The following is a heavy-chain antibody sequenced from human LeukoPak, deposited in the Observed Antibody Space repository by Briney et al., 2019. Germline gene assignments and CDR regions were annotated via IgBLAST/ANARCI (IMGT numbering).Heavy chain of an antibody. CDR2: IIPIFGTA. CDR3: ARFPSPGIAVAGFDY. Sequence: SVKVSCKASGGTFSSYAISWVRQAPGQGLEWVGGIIPIFGTANYAQKFQGRVTITADESTSTDYMELSRLRSEDTAVYYCARFPSPGIAVAGFDYWGQGTLVTVSS. J-gene: IGHJ4*02. CDR1: GGTFSSYA. D-gene: IGHD6-19*01. V-gene: IGHV1-69*13.